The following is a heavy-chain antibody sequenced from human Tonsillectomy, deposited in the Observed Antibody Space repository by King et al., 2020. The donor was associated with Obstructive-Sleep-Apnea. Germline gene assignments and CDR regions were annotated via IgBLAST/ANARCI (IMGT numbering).Heavy chain of an antibody. CDR1: GFTFSSYG. D-gene: IGHD3-9*01. V-gene: IGHV3-30*02. Sequence: HVQLVESGGGVVQPGGSLRLSCAASGFTFSSYGMHWVRQAPGKGLEWVAFIRYDGSNKYYADSVKGRFTIPRDNSKNTPYLQMNSLRAEDTAVYYCAKDPALYYDILTGSPDYWGQGTLVTVSS. J-gene: IGHJ4*01. CDR2: IRYDGSNK. CDR3: AKDPALYYDILTGSPDY.